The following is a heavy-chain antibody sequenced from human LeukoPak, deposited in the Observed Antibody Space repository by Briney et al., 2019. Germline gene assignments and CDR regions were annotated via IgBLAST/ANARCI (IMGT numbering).Heavy chain of an antibody. Sequence: QPGGSLRLSCAASGFTVSSNYMSWVRQAPGKGLEWVSVIYSGGSTYYADSVKGRFTISRDNSKNTLYLQMNSLRAEDTAVYYCASVSHYYDSSGFDYFDYWGQGTLVTVSS. D-gene: IGHD3-22*01. CDR3: ASVSHYYDSSGFDYFDY. CDR2: IYSGGST. J-gene: IGHJ4*02. V-gene: IGHV3-66*01. CDR1: GFTVSSNY.